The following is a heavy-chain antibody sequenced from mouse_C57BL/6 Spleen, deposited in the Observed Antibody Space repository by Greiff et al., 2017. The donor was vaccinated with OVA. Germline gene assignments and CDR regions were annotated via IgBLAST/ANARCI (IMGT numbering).Heavy chain of an antibody. J-gene: IGHJ4*01. CDR3: TRGGLYAMDY. Sequence: QVQLQQSGAELVRPGASVTLSCKASGYTFTDYEMHWVKQTPVHGLEWIGAIDPETGGTAYNQKFKGKAILTADKSSSTAYMEPRSLTSEDSAVYYCTRGGLYAMDYWGQGTSVTVSS. V-gene: IGHV1-15*01. CDR2: IDPETGGT. CDR1: GYTFTDYE.